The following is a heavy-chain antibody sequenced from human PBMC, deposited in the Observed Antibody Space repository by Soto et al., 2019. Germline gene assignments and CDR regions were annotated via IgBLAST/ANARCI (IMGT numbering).Heavy chain of an antibody. D-gene: IGHD3-22*01. CDR1: GGSFSGYY. CDR2: INHSGST. CDR3: ARPISFDNYDSRIRDNYYGMDV. V-gene: IGHV4-34*01. J-gene: IGHJ6*02. Sequence: SETLSLTCAVYGGSFSGYYWSWIRQPPGKGLEWIGEINHSGSTNYNPSLKSRVTISVDTSKNQFSLKLSSVTAADTAVYYCARPISFDNYDSRIRDNYYGMDVWGQGTTIT.